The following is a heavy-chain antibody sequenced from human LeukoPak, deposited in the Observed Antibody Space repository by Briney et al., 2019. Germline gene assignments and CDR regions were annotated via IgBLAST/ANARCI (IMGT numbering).Heavy chain of an antibody. CDR3: AKLDSDWLIDY. Sequence: GGSLRLSCAASEFSFITNAMFWVRQAPGKGLEWVSAISGSGGNTYHAGSVKGRFTISRDNSKNMLYLQMNSLRAEDTAVYYCAKLDSDWLIDYWGQGTLVTVSS. CDR2: ISGSGGNT. J-gene: IGHJ4*02. CDR1: EFSFITNA. V-gene: IGHV3-23*01. D-gene: IGHD3-9*01.